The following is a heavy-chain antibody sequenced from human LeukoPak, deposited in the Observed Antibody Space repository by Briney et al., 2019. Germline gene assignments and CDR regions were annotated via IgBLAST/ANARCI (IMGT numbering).Heavy chain of an antibody. Sequence: GGSLRLSCAASGFTFSDDYMSWIRQAPGKGLEWVSYISSSGSTIYYADSVKGRFTISRDNAKNSLYLQMNSLRAEDTAVYYCARGPRTTVVKRGFDYWGQGTMVTVYS. CDR1: GFTFSDDY. V-gene: IGHV3-11*04. CDR3: ARGPRTTVVKRGFDY. J-gene: IGHJ4*02. CDR2: ISSSGSTI. D-gene: IGHD4-23*01.